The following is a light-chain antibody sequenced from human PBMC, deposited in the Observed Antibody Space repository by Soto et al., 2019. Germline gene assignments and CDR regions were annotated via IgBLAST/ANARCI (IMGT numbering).Light chain of an antibody. J-gene: IGKJ4*01. CDR2: GAS. CDR3: HQYDNSPLT. V-gene: IGKV3-20*01. CDR1: QSVYNNY. Sequence: EIVLTQSPGTLSLSPGERATLSCRASQSVYNNYIAWYQQKPGQAPRLLIVGASSRATGIPDRFSGGGSGTDFTLTISRLEPEDFALYYCHQYDNSPLTFGGGTKVDIK.